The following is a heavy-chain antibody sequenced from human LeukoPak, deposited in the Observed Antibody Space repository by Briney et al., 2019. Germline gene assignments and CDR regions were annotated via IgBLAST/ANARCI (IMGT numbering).Heavy chain of an antibody. J-gene: IGHJ4*02. D-gene: IGHD1-26*01. Sequence: PSETLSLTCTVSGGSISSYYWSWIRQSPGMGLEWIAYVFYSGTNKYNPSLKSRVILSVDTSKNQFSLKLNSVTAADTAIYYCARHDDWATGRYSFDYWGQGTLVTVSS. V-gene: IGHV4-59*08. CDR1: GGSISSYY. CDR2: VFYSGTN. CDR3: ARHDDWATGRYSFDY.